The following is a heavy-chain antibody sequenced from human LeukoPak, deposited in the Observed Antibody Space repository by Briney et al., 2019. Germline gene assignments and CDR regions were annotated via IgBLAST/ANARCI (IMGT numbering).Heavy chain of an antibody. CDR3: AKPAPVGCSSTSCYQAFDI. Sequence: PGGSLRLSWAASGFTFSSYAMSWVRQAPGKGLEWVSAISGSGGSTYYADSVKGRFTISRDNSKNTLYLQMNSLRAEDTAVYYCAKPAPVGCSSTSCYQAFDIWGQGTMVTVSS. D-gene: IGHD2-2*01. J-gene: IGHJ3*02. CDR1: GFTFSSYA. V-gene: IGHV3-23*01. CDR2: ISGSGGST.